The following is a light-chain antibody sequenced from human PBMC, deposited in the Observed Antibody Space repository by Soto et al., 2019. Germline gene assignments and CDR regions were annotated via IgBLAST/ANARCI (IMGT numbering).Light chain of an antibody. CDR2: GAL. CDR1: QTVSSMF. Sequence: EIVLTQSPGTLSLSPGERATLSCRASQTVSSMFLAWYQQKPGQAPRLLIYGALSRATGIPDRFSGSGTGKDFTLTISRLEAEDFALYYCQQYATSPLTFGGGTKVEIK. V-gene: IGKV3-20*01. CDR3: QQYATSPLT. J-gene: IGKJ4*01.